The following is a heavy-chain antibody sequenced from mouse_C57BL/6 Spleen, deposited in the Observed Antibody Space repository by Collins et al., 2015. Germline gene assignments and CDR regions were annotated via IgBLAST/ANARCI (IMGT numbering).Heavy chain of an antibody. CDR2: ITVKSDDFGP. J-gene: IGHJ3*01. V-gene: IGHV13-2*01. CDR3: SRGSSAGFPY. D-gene: IGHD1-1*01. CDR1: GFTFSNYR. Sequence: QVQLVETGGDLVRPGNSLKLSCVTSGFTFSNYRMHWLRQPPGKRLEWIAVITVKSDDFGPNYAESVKGRFAVSRDDSKSSVYLEMNRLREEDTATYFCSRGSSAGFPYWGQGTLVTVSA.